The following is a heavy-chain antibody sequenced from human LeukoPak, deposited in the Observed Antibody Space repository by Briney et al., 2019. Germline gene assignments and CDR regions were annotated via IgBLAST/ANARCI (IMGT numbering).Heavy chain of an antibody. CDR3: ARAKSYGDLYYFDY. D-gene: IGHD4-17*01. J-gene: IGHJ4*02. V-gene: IGHV3-21*01. Sequence: PGGSLRLSCAASGFTFSTYAMSWVRQAPGKGLEWVSSISSSSSYIYYADSVKGRFTISRDNAKNSLYLQMNSLRAEDTAVYYCARAKSYGDLYYFDYWGQGTLVTVSS. CDR2: ISSSSSYI. CDR1: GFTFSTYA.